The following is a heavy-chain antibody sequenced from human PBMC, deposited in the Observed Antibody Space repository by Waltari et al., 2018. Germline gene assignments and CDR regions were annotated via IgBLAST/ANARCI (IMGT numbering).Heavy chain of an antibody. D-gene: IGHD3-22*01. CDR2: IVVGSGNT. Sequence: QMQLVQSGPEVKKPGTSVKVSCKASGFTFTSSAMQWVRQARGQRLEWIGWIVVGSGNTNYAQKFQERVTITRDLSTSTAYIELSSLRSEDTAVYYCAREVGDYYDSSGLYYFDYWGQGTLVTVSS. V-gene: IGHV1-58*02. CDR1: GFTFTSSA. CDR3: AREVGDYYDSSGLYYFDY. J-gene: IGHJ4*02.